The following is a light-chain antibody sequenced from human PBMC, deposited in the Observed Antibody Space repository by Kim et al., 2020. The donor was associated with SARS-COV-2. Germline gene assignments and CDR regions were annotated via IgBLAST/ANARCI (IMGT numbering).Light chain of an antibody. Sequence: AAVADRVTMTCRASEGISNYLAWYQQKPEKVPKLLIYAASTLQSGVSSRFSGSGSGTDFSLTISSLQPEDVASYYCQKYDRAPWTFGQGTKVDIK. CDR2: AAS. CDR1: EGISNY. J-gene: IGKJ1*01. V-gene: IGKV1-27*01. CDR3: QKYDRAPWT.